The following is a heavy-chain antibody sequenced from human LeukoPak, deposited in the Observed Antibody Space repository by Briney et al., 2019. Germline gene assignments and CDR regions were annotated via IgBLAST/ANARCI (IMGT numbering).Heavy chain of an antibody. CDR2: ISYDGSNK. CDR3: ARVFSTYGMDV. CDR1: GFTFSSYA. D-gene: IGHD3-9*01. V-gene: IGHV3-30-3*01. Sequence: PGGSLRLSGAASGFTFSSYAMHWVRQVPGKGLEWVAVISYDGSNKYYADSVKGRFTISRDNSKNTLYLQMNSLRAEDTAVYYCARVFSTYGMDVWGQGTTVTVSS. J-gene: IGHJ6*02.